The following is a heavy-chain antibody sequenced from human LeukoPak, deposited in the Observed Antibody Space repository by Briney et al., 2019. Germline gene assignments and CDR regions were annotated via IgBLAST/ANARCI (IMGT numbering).Heavy chain of an antibody. V-gene: IGHV3-74*01. J-gene: IGHJ6*04. CDR2: ITRDGSST. CDR3: ARDPGYESWSPFWGGMDV. CDR1: GFTFSSSW. Sequence: GGSLRLSCAASGFTFSSSWMHWVRQAPGKGLVWVSRITRDGSSTTYADSVKGRFATSRDNAKNTLYLQMDSLRDDDTAVYYCARDPGYESWSPFWGGMDVWGNGTTVIVSS. D-gene: IGHD3-16*01.